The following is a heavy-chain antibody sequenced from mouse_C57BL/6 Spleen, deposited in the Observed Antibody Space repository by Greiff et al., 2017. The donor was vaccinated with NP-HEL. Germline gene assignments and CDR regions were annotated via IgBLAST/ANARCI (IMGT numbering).Heavy chain of an antibody. CDR2: INYDGSST. V-gene: IGHV5-16*01. CDR1: GFTFSDYY. Sequence: DVQLQESEGGLVQPGSSMKLSCTASGFTFSDYYMAWVRQVPEKGLEWVANINYDGSSTYYLDSLKSRFIISRDNAKNILYLQMSSLKSEDTATYYCARDLGYYGSSYGFAYWGQGTLVTVSA. J-gene: IGHJ3*01. D-gene: IGHD1-1*01. CDR3: ARDLGYYGSSYGFAY.